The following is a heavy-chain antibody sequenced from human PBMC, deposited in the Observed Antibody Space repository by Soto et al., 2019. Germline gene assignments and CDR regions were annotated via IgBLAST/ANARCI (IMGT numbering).Heavy chain of an antibody. D-gene: IGHD2-15*01. CDR3: AAGSYYCSGGSCYFGNWFDP. V-gene: IGHV1-18*01. CDR2: ISAYNGNT. CDR1: GYTFTSYG. Sequence: ASVKVSCKASGYTFTSYGISWVRQAPGQGLEWMGWISAYNGNTNYAQKLQGRVTMTTDTSTSTAYMERRSLRSDDTAVYYCAAGSYYCSGGSCYFGNWFDPWGQGTLVTVSS. J-gene: IGHJ5*02.